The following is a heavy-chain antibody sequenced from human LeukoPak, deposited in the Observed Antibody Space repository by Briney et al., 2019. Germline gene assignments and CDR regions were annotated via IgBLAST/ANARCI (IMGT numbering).Heavy chain of an antibody. V-gene: IGHV4-39*01. CDR1: GGSISSSSCY. CDR2: IYYSGST. D-gene: IGHD3-10*01. J-gene: IGHJ4*02. Sequence: SETLSLTCTVSGGSISSSSCYWGWIRQPPGKGLGWIGSIYYSGSTYYNPSLKSRVTISVDTSKNQFSLKLSSVTAADTAVYYCASFHYYYGSGSRDYWGQGTLVTVSS. CDR3: ASFHYYYGSGSRDY.